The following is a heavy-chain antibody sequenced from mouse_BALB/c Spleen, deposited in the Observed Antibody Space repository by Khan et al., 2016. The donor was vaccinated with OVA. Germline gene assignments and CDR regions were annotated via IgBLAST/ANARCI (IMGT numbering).Heavy chain of an antibody. Sequence: EVQLQESGGDLVKPGGSLKLSCAASGFTFSTYGMSWVRQAPDKRLEWVATVSTGGSSNYYPDSVKGRFTISRDNAKNTLYLQMSGLRSEDTAMFYCTRLAYYYDSEGFAYWGQGTLVTVPA. CDR1: GFTFSTYG. CDR2: VSTGGSSN. J-gene: IGHJ3*01. CDR3: TRLAYYYDSEGFAY. V-gene: IGHV5-6*01. D-gene: IGHD1-1*01.